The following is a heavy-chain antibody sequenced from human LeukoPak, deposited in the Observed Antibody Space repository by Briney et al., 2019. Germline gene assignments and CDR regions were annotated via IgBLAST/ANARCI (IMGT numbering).Heavy chain of an antibody. Sequence: GGSLRLSCAASGFTFDDYGMSWVRQAPGKGLEWVSGINWNGGSTGYADSVKGRFTISRDNAKNSLYLQMTSLRAEDTALYYCARDRGVDTAMVNWFDPWGQGTLVTVSS. CDR2: INWNGGST. J-gene: IGHJ5*02. CDR3: ARDRGVDTAMVNWFDP. V-gene: IGHV3-20*04. D-gene: IGHD5-18*01. CDR1: GFTFDDYG.